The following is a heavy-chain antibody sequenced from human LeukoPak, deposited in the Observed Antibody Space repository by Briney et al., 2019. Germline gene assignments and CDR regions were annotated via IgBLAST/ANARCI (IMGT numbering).Heavy chain of an antibody. CDR2: LSGSGGST. CDR1: GLTFSSCA. CDR3: VKGNDNSYHYYFDC. V-gene: IGHV3-23*01. D-gene: IGHD3-9*01. J-gene: IGHJ4*02. Sequence: GGPLRLSCAASGLTFSSCAMSWVRQAPGKGLEWVSGLSGSGGSTYYADSVKGRFTISRDNSKNTLYLRMDSLRDEDTAVYYCVKGNDNSYHYYFDCWGQGTLVTVSS.